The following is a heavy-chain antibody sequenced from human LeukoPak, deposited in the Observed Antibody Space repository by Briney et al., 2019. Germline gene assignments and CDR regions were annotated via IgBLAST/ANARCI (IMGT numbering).Heavy chain of an antibody. J-gene: IGHJ5*02. CDR1: GGSISSSNW. V-gene: IGHV4-4*02. CDR2: IYHSGST. CDR3: ARGGGYCTNNVCPPWFDP. Sequence: SETLSLTCAVSGGSISSSNWWSWVRQPPGKGLEWIGEIYHSGSTHYSPSLKSRLSISVDPSKNQFSLKLSSVTAADTAVYYCARGGGYCTNNVCPPWFDPWGQGALVTVSS. D-gene: IGHD2-8*01.